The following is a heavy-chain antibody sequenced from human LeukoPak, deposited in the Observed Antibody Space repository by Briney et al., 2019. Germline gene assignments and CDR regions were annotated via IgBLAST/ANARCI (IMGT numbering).Heavy chain of an antibody. D-gene: IGHD3-10*01. V-gene: IGHV1-69*13. Sequence: GASVKVSCKASGYTFTSYGINWVRQAPGQGLEWMGGIIPIFGTANYAQKFQGRVTITADESTSTAYMELSSLRSEDTAVYYCARDGSGSFWESSFDYWGQGTLVTVSS. CDR2: IIPIFGTA. CDR1: GYTFTSYG. CDR3: ARDGSGSFWESSFDY. J-gene: IGHJ4*02.